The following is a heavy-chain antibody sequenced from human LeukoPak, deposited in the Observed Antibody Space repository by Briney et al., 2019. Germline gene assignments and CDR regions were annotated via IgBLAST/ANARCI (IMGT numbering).Heavy chain of an antibody. CDR3: ARVFSGWYGNYMDV. J-gene: IGHJ6*03. Sequence: GGSLRLSCEASGFTFSTYWMIWVRQAPGKGLEWVANINQDGSKKYYVDSIKGRFTISRDNAKNSLYLQMISLRAEDTALYYCARVFSGWYGNYMDVWGKGTTVTVSS. D-gene: IGHD6-19*01. V-gene: IGHV3-7*01. CDR2: INQDGSKK. CDR1: GFTFSTYW.